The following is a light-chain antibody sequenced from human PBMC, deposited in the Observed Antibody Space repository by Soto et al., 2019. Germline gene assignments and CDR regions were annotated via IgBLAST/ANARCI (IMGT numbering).Light chain of an antibody. J-gene: IGLJ1*01. V-gene: IGLV2-14*01. Sequence: QSALTQPAYVSGSPGQSITISCTGTSSDVGGYNYVSWYQQHPGKALKLMIYDVSNRPSGVCNRCSGSKSGNTASLTISGLQAEDEADYYCSSYTNSGTLYVFGTGTKVTVL. CDR3: SSYTNSGTLYV. CDR1: SSDVGGYNY. CDR2: DVS.